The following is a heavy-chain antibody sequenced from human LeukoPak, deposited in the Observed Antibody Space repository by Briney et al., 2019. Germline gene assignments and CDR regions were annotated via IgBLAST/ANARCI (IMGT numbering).Heavy chain of an antibody. D-gene: IGHD3-9*01. Sequence: GGSLRLSCAASGFTFSSYGMHWVRQAPGKGLEWVAFIRYDRSNKYYADSVKGRFTISRDNSKNTLYLQMNSLRAEDTAVYYCAKDSRESYYDILTGYYIYWGQGTLVTVSP. CDR3: AKDSRESYYDILTGYYIY. J-gene: IGHJ4*02. CDR1: GFTFSSYG. CDR2: IRYDRSNK. V-gene: IGHV3-30*02.